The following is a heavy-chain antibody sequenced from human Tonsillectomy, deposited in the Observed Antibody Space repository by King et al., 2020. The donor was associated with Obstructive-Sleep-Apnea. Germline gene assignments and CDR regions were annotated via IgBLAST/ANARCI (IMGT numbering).Heavy chain of an antibody. Sequence: VQLVESGGGLVQPGGSLRLSCAASGFSLSTYSLNWVRQAPGKGLEWLSYIRRGSNAIYYAESVKGRFTVSRDNAKNSLYLQMNSLRAEDTAVYYWAGDSQENSLNYWGQGTLVTVSS. J-gene: IGHJ4*02. CDR3: AGDSQENSLNY. V-gene: IGHV3-48*04. CDR1: GFSLSTYS. D-gene: IGHD4-23*01. CDR2: IRRGSNAI.